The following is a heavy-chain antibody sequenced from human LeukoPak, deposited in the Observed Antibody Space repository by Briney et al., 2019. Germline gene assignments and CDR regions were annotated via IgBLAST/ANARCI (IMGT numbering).Heavy chain of an antibody. CDR1: GGSISSGGYY. Sequence: PSQTLSLTCTVSGGSISSGGYYWSWIRQPPGKGLEWIGYIYHSGSTYYNPSLKSRVTISVDRSKNQFSLKLSSVTAADTAVYYCARGDQLLAFDYWGQGTLVTVSS. J-gene: IGHJ4*02. V-gene: IGHV4-30-2*01. CDR2: IYHSGST. D-gene: IGHD2-2*01. CDR3: ARGDQLLAFDY.